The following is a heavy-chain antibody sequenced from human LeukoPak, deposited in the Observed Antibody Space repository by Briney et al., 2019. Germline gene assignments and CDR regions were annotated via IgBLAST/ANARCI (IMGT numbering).Heavy chain of an antibody. V-gene: IGHV3-7*01. J-gene: IGHJ5*02. CDR3: ARLGLEVGGPNWFDP. Sequence: GGSLRLSCAASGFTFSSYWMSWVRQAPGEGLEWVAKINQDGTEKAYVDSVRGRFTISRDNAKNSLFLQMNSLRVEDTAVYYCARLGLEVGGPNWFDPWGQGTLVTVSS. CDR2: INQDGTEK. D-gene: IGHD1-1*01. CDR1: GFTFSSYW.